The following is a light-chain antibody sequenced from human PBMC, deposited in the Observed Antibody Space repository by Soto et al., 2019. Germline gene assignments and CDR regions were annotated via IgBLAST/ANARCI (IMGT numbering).Light chain of an antibody. CDR3: QQYGSSVRT. J-gene: IGKJ1*01. V-gene: IGKV3-20*01. CDR2: GAT. Sequence: DIALTQSPGTLSLSPGDRAILSCRASQSVNSGSLAWYQQRPGQAPRLLIYGATIRATGIPDKFSGSGSGTAFTLTISRLEPEDFAVYYCQQYGSSVRTFGQGTKVEIK. CDR1: QSVNSGS.